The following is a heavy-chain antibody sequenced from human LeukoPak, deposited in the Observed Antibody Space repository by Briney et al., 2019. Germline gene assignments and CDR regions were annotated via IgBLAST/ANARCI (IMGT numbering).Heavy chain of an antibody. CDR3: ARGATAEYYFDR. CDR1: GFTFSSNG. J-gene: IGHJ4*02. V-gene: IGHV3-21*01. D-gene: IGHD3-10*01. Sequence: GGSLRLSCAPSGFTFSSNGMYWVRQAPGKGLEWVASISSSSSYIYYAESVQGRFTISRDNAKDSVYLQMNSLRADDTAVYYCARGATAEYYFDRWGQGTLVTVSS. CDR2: ISSSSSYI.